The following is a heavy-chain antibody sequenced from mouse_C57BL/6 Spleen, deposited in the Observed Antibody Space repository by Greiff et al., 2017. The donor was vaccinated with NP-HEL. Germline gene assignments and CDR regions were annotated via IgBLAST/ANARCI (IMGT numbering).Heavy chain of an antibody. CDR1: GYAFSSSW. J-gene: IGHJ2*01. Sequence: VQLQQSGPELVKPGASVKISCKASGYAFSSSWMNWVKQRPGKGLEWIGRIYPGDGDTNYNGKFKGKATLTADKSSSTAYMQRSSLTSEDSAVYFCAREGYDSYFDYWGQGTTLTVSS. V-gene: IGHV1-82*01. CDR3: AREGYDSYFDY. CDR2: IYPGDGDT. D-gene: IGHD2-4*01.